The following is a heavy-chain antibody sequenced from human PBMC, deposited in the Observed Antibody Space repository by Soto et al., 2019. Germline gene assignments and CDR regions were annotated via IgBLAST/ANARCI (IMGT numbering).Heavy chain of an antibody. CDR2: SYYSGST. CDR1: GGSISSSSYY. Sequence: SETLSLTCTVSGGSISSSSYYWGWIRQPPGKGLEWIGSSYYSGSTYYNPSLKSRVTISVDTSKNQFSLKLSSVTAADTAVYYCAIHVKGRIAAAGSFDYWGQGTLVTVSS. D-gene: IGHD6-13*01. V-gene: IGHV4-39*01. CDR3: AIHVKGRIAAAGSFDY. J-gene: IGHJ4*02.